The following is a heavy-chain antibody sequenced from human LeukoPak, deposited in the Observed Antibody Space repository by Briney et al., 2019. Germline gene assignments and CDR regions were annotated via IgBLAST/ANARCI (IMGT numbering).Heavy chain of an antibody. Sequence: PGGSLRLSCAASGFTFSSYAMSWVRQAPGKGLEWVSGISDNDGATRYADSVKGRFTISRDNSKNTLYLQMNSLTAEDTAVYYCAKEKWELLGPFDFWGQGTLVTVSS. D-gene: IGHD1-26*01. CDR1: GFTFSSYA. CDR2: ISDNDGAT. CDR3: AKEKWELLGPFDF. J-gene: IGHJ4*02. V-gene: IGHV3-23*01.